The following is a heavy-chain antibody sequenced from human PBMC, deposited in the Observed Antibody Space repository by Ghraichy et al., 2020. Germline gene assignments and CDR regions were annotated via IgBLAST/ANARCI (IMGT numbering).Heavy chain of an antibody. CDR1: GGSFSGYY. Sequence: GSLSLTCAVYGGSFSGYYWSWIRQPPGKGLEWIGEINHSGSTNYNPSLKSRVTISVDTSKNQFSLKLSSVTAADTAVYYCARGRGEAAAGTDYYYYGMDVWGQGTTVTVSS. D-gene: IGHD6-13*01. V-gene: IGHV4-34*01. J-gene: IGHJ6*02. CDR2: INHSGST. CDR3: ARGRGEAAAGTDYYYYGMDV.